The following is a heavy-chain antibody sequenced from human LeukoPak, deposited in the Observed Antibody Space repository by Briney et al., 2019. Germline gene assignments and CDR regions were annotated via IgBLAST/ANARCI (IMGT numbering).Heavy chain of an antibody. Sequence: SETLSLTCAIYGGSFSGYYWSWIRQPPGKGLEWIGEINHSGSTNYNPSLKSRVTISVDTSKNQFSLKLSSVTAADTAVYYCARELVVTGEYNWFDPWGQGTLVTVSS. J-gene: IGHJ5*02. D-gene: IGHD2-21*02. CDR3: ARELVVTGEYNWFDP. V-gene: IGHV4-34*01. CDR2: INHSGST. CDR1: GGSFSGYY.